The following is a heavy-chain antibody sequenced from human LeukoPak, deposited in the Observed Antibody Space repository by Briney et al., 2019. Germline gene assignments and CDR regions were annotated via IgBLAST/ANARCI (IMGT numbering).Heavy chain of an antibody. CDR2: FYYNGSP. CDR3: ARRGQRTAWSFDY. D-gene: IGHD3-3*01. V-gene: IGHV4-39*01. J-gene: IGHJ4*02. CDR1: GGSITGTDFW. Sequence: SETLSLTCSVSGGSITGTDFWWGWIRQPPGKGLEWITNFYYNGSPYNNPSLEGRVTISVDASKNQFSLKLSSVTAADTAIYYCARRGQRTAWSFDYWGQGTLVTVSS.